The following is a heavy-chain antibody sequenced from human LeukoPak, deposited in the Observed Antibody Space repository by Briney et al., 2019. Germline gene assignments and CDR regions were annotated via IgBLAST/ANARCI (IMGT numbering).Heavy chain of an antibody. CDR3: ASSVEKERYQLLINSRSFDY. CDR1: GGSISSGSYY. CDR2: IYTSGST. D-gene: IGHD2-2*01. V-gene: IGHV4-61*02. Sequence: PSETLSLTCTVSGGSISSGSYYWSWIRQPAGRGLEWIGRIYTSGSTNYNPSLKSRVTISVDTSKNQFSLKLSSATAADTAVYYCASSVEKERYQLLINSRSFDYWGQGTLVTVSS. J-gene: IGHJ4*02.